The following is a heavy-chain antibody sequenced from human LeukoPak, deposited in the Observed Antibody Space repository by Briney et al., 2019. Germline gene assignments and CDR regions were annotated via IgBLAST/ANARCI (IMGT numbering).Heavy chain of an antibody. CDR3: ARDTLGIASDY. V-gene: IGHV3-74*01. J-gene: IGHJ4*02. CDR1: GFTFSSYW. CDR2: INSDGSST. Sequence: PGGSLRLSCAASGFTFSSYWMHWVRQASGRGPVWVSRINSDGSSTFYADSVKGRFTISRDNAKKTLYLQMSSLTAEDTAVYYCARDTLGIASDYWGRGTLVTVS. D-gene: IGHD6-13*01.